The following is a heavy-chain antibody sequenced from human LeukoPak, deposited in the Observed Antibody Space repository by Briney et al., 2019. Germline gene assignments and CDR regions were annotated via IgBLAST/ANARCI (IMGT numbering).Heavy chain of an antibody. V-gene: IGHV3-53*05. D-gene: IGHD3-10*01. CDR3: ARDSPDHYFDY. CDR2: IYSGGST. CDR1: GFTVSSKY. Sequence: GGSLRLSCAASGFTVSSKYMSWVRQAPGKGLEWVSVIYSGGSTHYGDSAKGRFTISRDSSKNTLFLQMNSLRTEDTALYYCARDSPDHYFDYWGQGTLVTVSS. J-gene: IGHJ4*02.